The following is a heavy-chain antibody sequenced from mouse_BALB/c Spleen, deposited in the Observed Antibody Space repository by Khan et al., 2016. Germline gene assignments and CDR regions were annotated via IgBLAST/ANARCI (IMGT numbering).Heavy chain of an antibody. J-gene: IGHJ3*01. CDR2: INTYTGES. D-gene: IGHD2-13*01. CDR1: GYTFTNYG. V-gene: IGHV9-3-1*01. CDR3: AIGGDYGGFAS. Sequence: QIQLVQSGPELKKPGETVKISCKASGYTFTNYGMNWVKQAPGKGLKWMGWINTYTGESTYADDFKGRFAISLQTSASTAYLQINNPKNEDTAAYFCAIGGDYGGFASWGQGTLVTVSA.